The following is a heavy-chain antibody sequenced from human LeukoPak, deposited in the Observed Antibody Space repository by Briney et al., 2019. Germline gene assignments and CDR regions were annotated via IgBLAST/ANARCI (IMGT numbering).Heavy chain of an antibody. CDR3: ARVSGSSSWLSYFDY. J-gene: IGHJ4*02. CDR2: IYYRGST. V-gene: IGHV4-59*01. Sequence: PSETLSLTCTVSGGSISSYYWSWIRQPPGKGLAWIGYIYYRGSTNYNPSLKSRVTMSVDTSKNQFSLRLTSVTAADTAVYYCARVSGSSSWLSYFDYWGQGTLVTVSS. D-gene: IGHD6-13*01. CDR1: GGSISSYY.